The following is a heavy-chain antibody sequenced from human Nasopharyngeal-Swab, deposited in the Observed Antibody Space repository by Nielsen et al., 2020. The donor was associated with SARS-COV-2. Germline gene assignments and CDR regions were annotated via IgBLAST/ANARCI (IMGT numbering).Heavy chain of an antibody. CDR2: IYSGGST. V-gene: IGHV3-66*01. CDR3: ARGGAYCGGDCYFRAFDI. J-gene: IGHJ3*02. Sequence: SCAASGFTVSSNYMSWVRQAPGKGLERVSVIYSGGSTYYADSVKGRFTISRDNSKNTLYLQMNSLRAEDTAVYYCARGGAYCGGDCYFRAFDIWGQGTMVTVSS. CDR1: GFTVSSNY. D-gene: IGHD2-21*02.